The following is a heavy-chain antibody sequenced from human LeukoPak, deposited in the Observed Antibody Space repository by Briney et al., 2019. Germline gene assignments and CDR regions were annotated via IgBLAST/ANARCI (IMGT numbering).Heavy chain of an antibody. J-gene: IGHJ4*02. CDR1: GASISSSSYY. Sequence: SETLSLTCTVSGASISSSSYYWGWIRQLPGKGLEWIGSIYYSGSTHYNPSLKSRVTISVDTSKNQFSLKLSYVTAEDTAVYYCARGGSSWYDYFGYWGQGTLVTVSS. D-gene: IGHD6-13*01. V-gene: IGHV4-39*01. CDR2: IYYSGST. CDR3: ARGGSSWYDYFGY.